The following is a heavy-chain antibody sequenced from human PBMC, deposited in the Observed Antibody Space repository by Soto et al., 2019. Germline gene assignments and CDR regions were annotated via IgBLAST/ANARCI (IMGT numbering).Heavy chain of an antibody. V-gene: IGHV3-23*01. Sequence: EVQLLESGGGLVQPGGSLRLSCADSGFTFSRYAMSWVRQSPGKGLEWVSAISGSGGSTYYADSVKGRFTISRDNSKNTLYLQMNSLRAEDTAVYYCAKDPLAVAGTIDEDYWGQGTLVTVSS. D-gene: IGHD6-19*01. CDR2: ISGSGGST. J-gene: IGHJ4*02. CDR1: GFTFSRYA. CDR3: AKDPLAVAGTIDEDY.